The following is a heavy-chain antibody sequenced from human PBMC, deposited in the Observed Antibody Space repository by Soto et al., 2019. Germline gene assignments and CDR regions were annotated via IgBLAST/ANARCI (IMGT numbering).Heavy chain of an antibody. CDR2: ISYSGNT. CDR3: AGLRVYAGSPIDY. Sequence: SETLSLTCTVSGGSIIGGYWSWIRQPPGKGLEWIGYISYSGNTNYNPSLKSRVTRSVDTPKNQFSLRLSSVTTAYTAVYYCAGLRVYAGSPIDYWGQGTLVTVS. D-gene: IGHD2-15*01. CDR1: GGSIIGGY. J-gene: IGHJ4*02. V-gene: IGHV4-59*01.